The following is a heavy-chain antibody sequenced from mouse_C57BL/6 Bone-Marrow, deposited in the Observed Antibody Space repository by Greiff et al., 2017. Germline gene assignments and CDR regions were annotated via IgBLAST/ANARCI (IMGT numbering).Heavy chain of an antibody. CDR1: GYTFTSYW. CDR3: ARQARRGYYGSGYFDV. J-gene: IGHJ1*03. D-gene: IGHD1-1*01. V-gene: IGHV1-7*01. CDR2: INPSSGYT. Sequence: VQLQQSGAELAKPGASVKLSCKASGYTFTSYWMHWVNQRPGQGLEWIGYINPSSGYTKYNQKFKDKATLTADKPSSTAYMQLSSLTYEDSAVYYCARQARRGYYGSGYFDVWGTGTTGTVSS.